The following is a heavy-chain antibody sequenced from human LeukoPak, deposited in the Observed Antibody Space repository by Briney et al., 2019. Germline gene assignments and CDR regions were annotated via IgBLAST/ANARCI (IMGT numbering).Heavy chain of an antibody. CDR3: ARLAYQQQLVDYYYYMDV. J-gene: IGHJ6*03. V-gene: IGHV4-4*02. CDR2: IYHSGST. Sequence: SETLSLTCAVSGGSISSSNWWSWVRQPPGKGLEWIGEIYHSGSTNYNPPLKSRVTISVDKSKNQFSLKLSSVTAADTAVYYCARLAYQQQLVDYYYYMDVWGKGTTVTVSS. D-gene: IGHD6-13*01. CDR1: GGSISSSNW.